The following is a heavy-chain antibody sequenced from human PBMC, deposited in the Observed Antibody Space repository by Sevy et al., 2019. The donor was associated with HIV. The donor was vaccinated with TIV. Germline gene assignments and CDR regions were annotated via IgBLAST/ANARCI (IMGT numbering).Heavy chain of an antibody. CDR3: ARGPEWELTSFLSH. J-gene: IGHJ4*02. CDR1: GFTFRTYA. Sequence: GGSLRLSCAASGFTFRTYALHWVRQAPGRGLEWLALISSNGDNAFYGNSVRGRLTVSRDNSMNTISLQMSSLTAEDRAVYYCARGPEWELTSFLSHWGQGTLVTVSS. CDR2: ISSNGDNA. D-gene: IGHD1-26*01. V-gene: IGHV3-30-3*01.